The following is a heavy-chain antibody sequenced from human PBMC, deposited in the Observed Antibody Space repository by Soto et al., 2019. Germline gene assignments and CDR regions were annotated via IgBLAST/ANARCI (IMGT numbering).Heavy chain of an antibody. CDR3: ARDALSIFGVVHDAFDI. CDR2: ISSSSSYI. J-gene: IGHJ3*02. D-gene: IGHD3-3*01. V-gene: IGHV3-21*01. Sequence: PGGSLRLSCAASGFTFSSDSMNWVRQAPGKGLEWVSSISSSSSYIYYADSVKGRFTISRDNAKNSLYLQMNSLRAEDTAVYYCARDALSIFGVVHDAFDIWGQGTMVTVSS. CDR1: GFTFSSDS.